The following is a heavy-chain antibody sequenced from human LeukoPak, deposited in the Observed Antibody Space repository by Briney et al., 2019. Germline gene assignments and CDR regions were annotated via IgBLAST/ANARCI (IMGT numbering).Heavy chain of an antibody. Sequence: SETLSLTCTVSGGSISSGGYYFSWIRQHPGKGLGWIVYIYYSGITYYNPSLKRRLTISVYTSKNQLSLKLSSVTAADTAVYYCARVGRSWFWFDPWGQGTLVTVSS. CDR1: GGSISSGGYY. V-gene: IGHV4-31*03. D-gene: IGHD6-13*01. J-gene: IGHJ5*02. CDR3: ARVGRSWFWFDP. CDR2: IYYSGIT.